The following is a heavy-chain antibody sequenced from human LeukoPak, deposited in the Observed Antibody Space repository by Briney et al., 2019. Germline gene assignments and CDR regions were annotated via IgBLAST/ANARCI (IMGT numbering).Heavy chain of an antibody. D-gene: IGHD1-26*01. CDR3: AKGGKWDVTPFDY. V-gene: IGHV3-23*01. CDR2: ISGGGGST. Sequence: SGGSLRLSCAASGFTFTSYSMNWVRQAPGKGLEWVSTISGGGGSTYYADSVKGRFTISRDNSKNTLYLQENSLRAEDTAVYYCAKGGKWDVTPFDYWGQGTLVTVSS. J-gene: IGHJ4*02. CDR1: GFTFTSYS.